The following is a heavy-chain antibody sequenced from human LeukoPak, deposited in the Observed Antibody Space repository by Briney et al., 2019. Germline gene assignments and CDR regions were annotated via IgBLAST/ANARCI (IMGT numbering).Heavy chain of an antibody. CDR2: TRDKANGYTT. D-gene: IGHD3-10*01. J-gene: IGHJ6*02. CDR1: GFTLSDHH. V-gene: IGHV3-72*01. Sequence: PGGSLRLSCAVSGFTLSDHHMAWVRQAPGKGLEWVGRTRDKANGYTTQYAASVKGRFTISRDDSKNSVYLQMNSLRAEDTAVYYCAVGGYYGSGHPYYYYGMDVWGQGTTVTVSS. CDR3: AVGGYYGSGHPYYYYGMDV.